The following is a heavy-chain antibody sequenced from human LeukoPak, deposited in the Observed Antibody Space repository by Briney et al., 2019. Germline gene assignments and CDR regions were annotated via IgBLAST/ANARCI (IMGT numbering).Heavy chain of an antibody. CDR2: IYSGGST. J-gene: IGHJ3*02. Sequence: GGSLRLSCAASGFIVSSNYMSWVRQAPGKGLEWVSVIYSGGSTYYADSVKGRFIISRDNSKNTLYLQMNSLRAEDTALYYCAKDIQYSSSAGAFDIWGQGTMVTVSS. D-gene: IGHD6-13*01. V-gene: IGHV3-53*05. CDR3: AKDIQYSSSAGAFDI. CDR1: GFIVSSNY.